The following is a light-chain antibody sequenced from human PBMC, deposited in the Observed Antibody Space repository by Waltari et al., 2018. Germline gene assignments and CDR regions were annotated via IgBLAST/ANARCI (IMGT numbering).Light chain of an antibody. CDR1: QSVNKY. V-gene: IGKV3-11*01. Sequence: EIDLTQSPSTLSVSPGDSATLSCRASQSVNKYLYWFQQKPGQAPRLLIYGASNKAAGIPARFSGSGSATDFTLTISSLEPEDFAVYYCLKRAGGPLFGGGTKVEF. CDR2: GAS. CDR3: LKRAGGPL. J-gene: IGKJ4*01.